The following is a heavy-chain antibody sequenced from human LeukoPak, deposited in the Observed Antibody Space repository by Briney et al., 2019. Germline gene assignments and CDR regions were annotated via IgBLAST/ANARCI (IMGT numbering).Heavy chain of an antibody. CDR3: PRQSYASGWNPFDY. D-gene: IGHD6-19*01. CDR2: ISGGGITT. J-gene: IGHJ4*02. Sequence: HPGGSLRLSCAASGFTFSSFAMSWVRQAPGKGLEWVSTISGGGITTYYADSAKGRFTISRDNSKNTLYLQMNSLTAEGTAVYYCPRQSYASGWNPFDYWGQGILVTVSS. CDR1: GFTFSSFA. V-gene: IGHV3-23*01.